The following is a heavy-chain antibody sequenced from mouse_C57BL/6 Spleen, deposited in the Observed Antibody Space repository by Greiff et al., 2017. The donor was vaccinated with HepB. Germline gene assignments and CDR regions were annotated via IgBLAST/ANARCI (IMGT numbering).Heavy chain of an antibody. J-gene: IGHJ4*01. V-gene: IGHV5-17*01. Sequence: EVKLVESGGGLVKPGGSLKLSCAASGFTFSDYGMRWVRQAPEKGLEWVAYISSGSSTIYYADTVKGRFTISRDNAKNTLFLQMTSLRSEDTAMYYCASLLSGGAMDYWGQGTSVTVSS. CDR1: GFTFSDYG. CDR3: ASLLSGGAMDY. D-gene: IGHD2-1*01. CDR2: ISSGSSTI.